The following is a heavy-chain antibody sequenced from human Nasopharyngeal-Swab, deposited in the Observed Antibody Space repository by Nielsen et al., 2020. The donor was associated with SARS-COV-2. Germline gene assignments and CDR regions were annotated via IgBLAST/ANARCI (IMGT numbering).Heavy chain of an antibody. Sequence: SCAATGFTFDDYALHCVPQGPGKGLEWVSSITWNSYRVYADSVKGRFTISRDNAKNSLYLQMNSLRPEDTALYYCAKEINNFDYYYYTMDVWGQGTTVTVSS. D-gene: IGHD3-3*02. J-gene: IGHJ6*01. CDR3: AKEINNFDYYYYTMDV. CDR2: ITWNSYR. V-gene: IGHV3-9*01. CDR1: GFTFDDYA.